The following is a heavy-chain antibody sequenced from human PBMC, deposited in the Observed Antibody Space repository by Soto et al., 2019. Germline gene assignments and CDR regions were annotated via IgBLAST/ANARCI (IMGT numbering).Heavy chain of an antibody. V-gene: IGHV1-18*01. CDR1: GYTFASYG. Sequence: ASVEVSCKASGYTFASYGISWVGQALGQGLEWMGWISAYNGNTNYAQKLQGRVTMTTDTSTSTAYMELSSLRSEDTAVYYCARGGASASYFDYWGQGNLVTVSS. J-gene: IGHJ4*02. D-gene: IGHD5-18*01. CDR3: ARGGASASYFDY. CDR2: ISAYNGNT.